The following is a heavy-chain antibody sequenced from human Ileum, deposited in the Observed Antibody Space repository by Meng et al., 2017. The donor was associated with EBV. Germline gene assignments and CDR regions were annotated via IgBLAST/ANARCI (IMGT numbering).Heavy chain of an antibody. V-gene: IGHV4-4*02. J-gene: IGHJ4*02. Sequence: QVALQESGPGMVKPSGTLARTCAVSGGSISSSNWWSWVRQAPGKGLEWIGEIHHTESTNYNPSLKSRVTISVDKSKNQFSLKLSSVTAADTAVYYCARNSESGSYIDYWGLGTLVTVSS. CDR3: ARNSESGSYIDY. D-gene: IGHD1-26*01. CDR1: GGSISSSNW. CDR2: IHHTEST.